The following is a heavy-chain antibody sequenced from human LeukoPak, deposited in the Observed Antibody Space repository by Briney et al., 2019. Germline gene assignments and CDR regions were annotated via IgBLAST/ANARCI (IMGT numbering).Heavy chain of an antibody. D-gene: IGHD1-7*01. CDR1: GFTFGDYW. V-gene: IGHV3-30*03. J-gene: IGHJ6*01. Sequence: GGSLRLSCAASGFTFGDYWMSWVRQAPGKGLEWVAVISYDEGKEYYADSVKGRFTISRDNSKNTMFLQMNSLRAEDTAVYYCARDLETITGTIGYYYGLDVWGQGTTVTVSS. CDR2: ISYDEGKE. CDR3: ARDLETITGTIGYYYGLDV.